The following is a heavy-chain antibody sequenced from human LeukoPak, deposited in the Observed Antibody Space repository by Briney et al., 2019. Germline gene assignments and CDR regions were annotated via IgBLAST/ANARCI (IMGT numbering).Heavy chain of an antibody. CDR1: GGSISSGGYS. V-gene: IGHV4-30-2*01. Sequence: SETLYLTCAVSGGSISSGGYSWSWIRQPPGKGLEWIGYIYHSGSTYYNPSLKSRVTISVDRSKNQFSLKLSSVTAADTAVYYCARHGDYGLNAFDIWGQGTMVTVSS. J-gene: IGHJ3*02. D-gene: IGHD4-17*01. CDR2: IYHSGST. CDR3: ARHGDYGLNAFDI.